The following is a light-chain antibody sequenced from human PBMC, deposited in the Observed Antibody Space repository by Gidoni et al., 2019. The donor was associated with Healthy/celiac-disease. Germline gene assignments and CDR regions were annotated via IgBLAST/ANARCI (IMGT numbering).Light chain of an antibody. Sequence: QSALTQPAPVSGSPGTSTTISCTGTSSDVVGYNYVSWYQQPPGKAPKLMIYDVSNRPPGVSNRFSGSKSGNTASLTISGLQAEDEADYYCSSYTSSSTRVFGGGTKLTV. CDR2: DVS. V-gene: IGLV2-14*03. CDR3: SSYTSSSTRV. CDR1: SSDVVGYNY. J-gene: IGLJ2*01.